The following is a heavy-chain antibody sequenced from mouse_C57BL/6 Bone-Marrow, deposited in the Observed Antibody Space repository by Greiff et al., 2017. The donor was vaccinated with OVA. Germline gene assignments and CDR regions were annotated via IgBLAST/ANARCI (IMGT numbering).Heavy chain of an antibody. CDR3: AKIYDGYSEGVAY. V-gene: IGHV2-5*01. J-gene: IGHJ3*01. Sequence: QVQLQQSGPGLVQPSQSLSITCTVSGFSLTSYGVHWVRQSPGKGLEWLGVIWRGGSTDYNAAFMSRLSITKDNSKSQVFFKMNSLQADDTAIYYCAKIYDGYSEGVAYWGQGTLVTVSA. CDR2: IWRGGST. D-gene: IGHD2-3*01. CDR1: GFSLTSYG.